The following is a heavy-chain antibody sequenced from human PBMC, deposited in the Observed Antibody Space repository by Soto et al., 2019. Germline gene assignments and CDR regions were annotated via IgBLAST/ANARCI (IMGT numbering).Heavy chain of an antibody. Sequence: PSETLSLTCTVSGGCMRSGGYYWSWIRQHPGKGLEWIGYIYYSGSTYYNPSLKSRVTISVDTPKNQFSLKLSSVTAADTAVYYCARSVFPWGQGTLVTVSS. V-gene: IGHV4-31*03. CDR3: ARSVFP. CDR1: GGCMRSGGYY. J-gene: IGHJ5*02. CDR2: IYYSGST.